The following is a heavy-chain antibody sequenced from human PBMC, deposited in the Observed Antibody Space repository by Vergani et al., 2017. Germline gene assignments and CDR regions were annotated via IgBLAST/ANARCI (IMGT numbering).Heavy chain of an antibody. J-gene: IGHJ3*02. V-gene: IGHV3-15*01. CDR2: IKSKTDGGTT. D-gene: IGHD2-2*01. CDR1: GFTFNDAW. Sequence: EVQLVESGGGLVKPGGSLRLSCAASGFTFNDAWMSWVRQAPGKGLEWVGRIKSKTDGGTTDYAAPVKGRFTISRDNSKNTLYLQMNSLRAEDTAVYYCAKGDVYCSSTSCYTDAFDIWGQGTMVTVSS. CDR3: AKGDVYCSSTSCYTDAFDI.